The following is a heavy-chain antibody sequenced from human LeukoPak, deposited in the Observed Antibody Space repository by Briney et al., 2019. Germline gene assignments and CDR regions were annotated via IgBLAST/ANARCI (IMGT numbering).Heavy chain of an antibody. CDR2: IRYDGSNK. CDR1: GFTFSIYG. Sequence: GGSLRLSCAASGFTFSIYGMHWVRQAPGKGLEWVAFIRYDGSNKYYADSVKGRFTISRDNSKNTLYLQMNSLRAEDTAVYYCAKDGRGYDILTGPLGYWGQGTLVTVSS. CDR3: AKDGRGYDILTGPLGY. J-gene: IGHJ4*02. V-gene: IGHV3-30*02. D-gene: IGHD3-9*01.